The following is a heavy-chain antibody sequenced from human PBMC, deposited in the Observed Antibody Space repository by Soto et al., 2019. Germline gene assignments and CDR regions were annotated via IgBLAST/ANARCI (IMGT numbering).Heavy chain of an antibody. J-gene: IGHJ6*04. CDR2: INAGNGNT. CDR3: ARGDYVGYGYYYYGMDV. CDR1: GYTFTSYA. D-gene: IGHD5-12*01. Sequence: QVQLVQSGAEVKKPGASVQVSCKASGYTFTSYAMHWVRQAPGQRLARMGWINAGNGNTKYSQKFQGRVTITRDTSASTAYMELSSLISEDTAVYYCARGDYVGYGYYYYGMDVWGKGPTVTVSS. V-gene: IGHV1-3*01.